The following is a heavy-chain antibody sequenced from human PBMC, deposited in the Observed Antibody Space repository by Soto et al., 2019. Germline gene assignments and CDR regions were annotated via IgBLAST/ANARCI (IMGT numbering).Heavy chain of an antibody. Sequence: GGSLRLSCAASVLTFSSYAMNWVRQAPGKGLEWVSVISGSGDSTYYADSVKGRFTISRDNSKNTLYLQMNSLRTEDTAVYYCARRGPGTYLDYWGQGTLVTVSS. CDR2: ISGSGDST. CDR3: ARRGPGTYLDY. CDR1: VLTFSSYA. D-gene: IGHD6-13*01. J-gene: IGHJ4*02. V-gene: IGHV3-23*01.